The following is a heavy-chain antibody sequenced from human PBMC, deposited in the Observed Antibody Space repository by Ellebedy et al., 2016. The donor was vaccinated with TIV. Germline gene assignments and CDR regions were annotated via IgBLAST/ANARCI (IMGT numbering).Heavy chain of an antibody. V-gene: IGHV1-8*02. Sequence: ASVKVSXXASGDTFTNFDINWVRRAAGQGLEWMGWMNPHGNTGYAQKFLGRVTLSRDTSISTAYMELSSLRSEDTAVYYCARYISGSGFHHWGQGTLVTVSS. CDR1: GDTFTNFD. J-gene: IGHJ4*02. CDR3: ARYISGSGFHH. D-gene: IGHD5-18*01. CDR2: MNPHGNT.